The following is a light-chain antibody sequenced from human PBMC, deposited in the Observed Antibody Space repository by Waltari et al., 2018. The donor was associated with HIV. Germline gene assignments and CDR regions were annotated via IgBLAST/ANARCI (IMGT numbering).Light chain of an antibody. J-gene: IGLJ3*02. CDR3: SSYMDYGTLV. CDR2: HVS. CDR1: AAVIGGSNS. Sequence: QSGLTQPASVSGSPGQSITISCTGSAAVIGGSNSVSWYKHHPGKAPKLIIFHVSNRPTGISSRFSGSKSGNTASLTISGLQTEDEADFYCSSYMDYGTLVFGGGTKLTVL. V-gene: IGLV2-14*03.